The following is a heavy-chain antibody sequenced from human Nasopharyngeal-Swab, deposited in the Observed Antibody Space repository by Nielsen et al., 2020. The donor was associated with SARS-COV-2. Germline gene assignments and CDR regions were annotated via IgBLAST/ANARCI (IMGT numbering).Heavy chain of an antibody. CDR3: AKLHHYYGESDY. CDR2: ISGSGGST. V-gene: IGHV3-23*01. CDR1: GFTFSSYA. J-gene: IGHJ4*02. Sequence: GESLKISCAASGFTFSSYAMSWVRQAPGKGLEWVSAISGSGGSTYYADSVKGRFTISRDNSKNTLYLQMNSLRAEDTAVYYCAKLHHYYGESDYWGQGTPVTVSS. D-gene: IGHD4-17*01.